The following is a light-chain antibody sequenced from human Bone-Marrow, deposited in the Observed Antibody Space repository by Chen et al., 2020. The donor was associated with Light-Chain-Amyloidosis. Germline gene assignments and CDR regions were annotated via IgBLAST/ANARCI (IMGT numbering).Light chain of an antibody. CDR3: QQYDSYSVT. V-gene: IGKV1-5*01. CDR2: DAS. CDR1: HSINIW. Sequence: DIQMTQSPSTVSASVGDRVTITCRASHSINIWVAWYQQKPGRAPKLLIYDASRVESGVPSRFSGSGYGTEFSLTISSLQPDDFVTYYCQQYDSYSVTFGQGTTVE. J-gene: IGKJ2*01.